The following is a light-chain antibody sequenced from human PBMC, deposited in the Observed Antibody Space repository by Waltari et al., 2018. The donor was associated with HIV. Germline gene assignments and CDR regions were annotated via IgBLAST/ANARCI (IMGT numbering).Light chain of an antibody. CDR2: EVS. Sequence: QSALTQPASVSGSPGPSITLSCPGNSSAVGSYNLVSWYQQHPGKAPILMMYEVSKRPSGVSNRFSGSKSGNTASLTIAGLQAEDEADYYCCSYAGSSTLVFGGGTKLTVL. J-gene: IGLJ3*02. V-gene: IGLV2-23*02. CDR3: CSYAGSSTLV. CDR1: SSAVGSYNL.